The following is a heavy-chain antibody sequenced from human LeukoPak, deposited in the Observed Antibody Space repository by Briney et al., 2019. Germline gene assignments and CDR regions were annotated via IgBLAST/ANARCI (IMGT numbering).Heavy chain of an antibody. CDR3: ARDLTEAAAGIFYYYYGMDV. J-gene: IGHJ6*02. CDR1: GFTFSSYA. CDR2: ISYDGSNK. V-gene: IGHV3-30*04. Sequence: AGGSLRLSCAASGFTFSSYAMQWVRQAPGKGLEWVAVISYDGSNKYYADSVKGRFTISRDNCKNTLYLQMNSLRAEDTAVYYCARDLTEAAAGIFYYYYGMDVWGQGTTVTVSS. D-gene: IGHD6-13*01.